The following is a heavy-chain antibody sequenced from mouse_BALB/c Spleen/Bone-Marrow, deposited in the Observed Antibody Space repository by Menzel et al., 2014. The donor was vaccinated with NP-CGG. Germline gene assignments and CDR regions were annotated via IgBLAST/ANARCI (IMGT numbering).Heavy chain of an antibody. CDR1: GYTFTTYW. CDR2: INPSTGYT. D-gene: IGHD2-1*01. V-gene: IGHV1-7*01. J-gene: IGHJ4*01. Sequence: LEESGAELAKPGASVKMSCKASGYTFTTYWMHWVKQRPGQGLEWIGYINPSTGYTAYNQKFKDKATLTADKSSNTAYMQLSSLTSEDSAVYYCARGNYEAMDCWGQGTSVTVSS. CDR3: ARGNYEAMDC.